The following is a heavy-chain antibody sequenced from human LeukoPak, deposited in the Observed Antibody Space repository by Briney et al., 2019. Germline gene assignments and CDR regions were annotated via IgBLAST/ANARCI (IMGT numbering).Heavy chain of an antibody. D-gene: IGHD3-10*01. CDR2: INHSGST. CDR3: ASYGSGTQYIPWHFHP. J-gene: IGHJ1*01. V-gene: IGHV4-34*01. Sequence: SETLSLTCAVYDGSFIGYYWTWIRQPPGKGLEWIGEINHSGSTNYNPSLKSRVTISIDTSKNQFSLKLSSVTAADTSVYSCASYGSGTQYIPWHFHPWGQGTLVTVSS. CDR1: DGSFIGYY.